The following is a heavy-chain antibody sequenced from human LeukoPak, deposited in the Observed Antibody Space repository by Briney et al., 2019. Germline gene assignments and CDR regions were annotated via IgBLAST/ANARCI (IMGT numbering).Heavy chain of an antibody. CDR2: TYYRSKWSF. CDR3: ARGKYSSFDN. J-gene: IGHJ4*02. V-gene: IGHV6-1*01. CDR1: GDSLFTNGVA. D-gene: IGHD3-22*01. Sequence: SQTLSLTCDISGDSLFTNGVAWNWIRQSPSRGLEWLGRTYYRSKWSFEYGVSVKSRISINADTSKNQFSLQLSSVTPEDTAVYYCARGKYSSFDNWGQGTRVTVSS.